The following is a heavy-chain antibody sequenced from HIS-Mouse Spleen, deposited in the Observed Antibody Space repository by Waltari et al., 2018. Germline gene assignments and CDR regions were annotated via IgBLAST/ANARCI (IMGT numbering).Heavy chain of an antibody. CDR2: INPNSGGT. CDR1: GYTFTGYY. V-gene: IGHV1-2*02. CDR3: ARGTTIFGVVNTIDY. Sequence: QVQLVQSGAEVKKPGASVKVSCRASGYTFTGYYMHWVRQAPGQGLEWMGWINPNSGGTNYAQKFQGRVTMTRDTSISTAYMELSRLRSDDTAVYYCARGTTIFGVVNTIDYWGQGTLVTVSS. D-gene: IGHD3-3*01. J-gene: IGHJ4*02.